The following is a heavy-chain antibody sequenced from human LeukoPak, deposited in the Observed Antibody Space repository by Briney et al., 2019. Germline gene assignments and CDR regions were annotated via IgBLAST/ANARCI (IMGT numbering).Heavy chain of an antibody. CDR3: AKDLYRGYSSPFDY. V-gene: IGHV3-30*18. D-gene: IGHD4-11*01. Sequence: PGRSLRLSCAASGFTFSFYDMHWVRQAPGKGLEWVAIISYDGSNKFYADSVKVRFTISRDNSKNTLYLQMNSLRPDDTAVYYCAKDLYRGYSSPFDYWGQGTLVTVSS. CDR1: GFTFSFYD. J-gene: IGHJ4*02. CDR2: ISYDGSNK.